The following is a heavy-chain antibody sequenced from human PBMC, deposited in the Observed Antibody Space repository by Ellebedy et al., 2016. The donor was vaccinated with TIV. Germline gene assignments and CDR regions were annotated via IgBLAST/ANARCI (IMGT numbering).Heavy chain of an antibody. Sequence: GESLKISXAASGFTFSTYGMHWVRQAPGKGLEWLALIWYDGSHKYYADSVKGRFTISRDNSKNTLYLQMNSLRAEDSAVYYCARDLKGIRVAGPNLDYWGQGTLVTVSS. J-gene: IGHJ4*02. D-gene: IGHD6-19*01. CDR1: GFTFSTYG. CDR3: ARDLKGIRVAGPNLDY. CDR2: IWYDGSHK. V-gene: IGHV3-33*01.